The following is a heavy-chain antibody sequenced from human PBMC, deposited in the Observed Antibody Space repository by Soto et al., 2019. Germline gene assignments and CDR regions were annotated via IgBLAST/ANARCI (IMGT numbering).Heavy chain of an antibody. CDR3: AREKASTSLLTHYYYAMDV. CDR2: INPSGGRT. Sequence: AAVKVSCKSSGYTFINYYVHWVRQAPGQGLEWMGMINPSGGRTTYPQKFQGRVTMTRDTSTSTVYVELSSLRSDDTAVFYCAREKASTSLLTHYYYAMDVWGQGTTVTVYS. CDR1: GYTFINYY. J-gene: IGHJ6*02. V-gene: IGHV1-46*01.